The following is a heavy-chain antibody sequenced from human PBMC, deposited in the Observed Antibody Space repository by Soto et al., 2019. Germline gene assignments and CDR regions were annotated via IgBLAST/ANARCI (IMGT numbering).Heavy chain of an antibody. D-gene: IGHD6-6*01. CDR3: ASLVERIAARARSEKYYYYGMDV. J-gene: IGHJ6*02. Sequence: QVQLVQSGAEVKKPGSSVKVSCKASGGTFSSYAISWVRQAPGQGLEWMGGIIPIFGTANYAQKFQGRVTITADESTSTAYMGLSSLRSEDTAVYYCASLVERIAARARSEKYYYYGMDVWGQGTTVTVSS. CDR1: GGTFSSYA. V-gene: IGHV1-69*01. CDR2: IIPIFGTA.